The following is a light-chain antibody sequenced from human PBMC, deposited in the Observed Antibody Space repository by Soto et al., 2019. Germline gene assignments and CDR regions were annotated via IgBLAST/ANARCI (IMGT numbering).Light chain of an antibody. CDR3: QQSYTALAPS. CDR2: AAS. Sequence: DIQMTQPPSSLSATVVDRVTMTCRTSQRISSYLNWYQQKPGKAPRLLIYAASSLQSGVPSRFSGSGSGTDFTLTISSLQPEDFATYYCQQSYTALAPSFGGGTKVDIK. V-gene: IGKV1-39*01. J-gene: IGKJ4*01. CDR1: QRISSY.